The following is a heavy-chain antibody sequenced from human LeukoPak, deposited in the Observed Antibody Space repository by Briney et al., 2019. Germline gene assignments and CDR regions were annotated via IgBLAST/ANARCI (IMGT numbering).Heavy chain of an antibody. V-gene: IGHV1-2*02. CDR1: GYTFTGYY. Sequence: ASVKVSCKASGYTFTGYYMHWVRQAPGQGLEWMGWINPNSGGTNYAQKFQGRVTMTRDTSISTAYMELSRLRSDDTAVYYCARQRELLFLLSVHYFDYWGQGTLVTVSS. J-gene: IGHJ4*02. D-gene: IGHD1-26*01. CDR3: ARQRELLFLLSVHYFDY. CDR2: INPNSGGT.